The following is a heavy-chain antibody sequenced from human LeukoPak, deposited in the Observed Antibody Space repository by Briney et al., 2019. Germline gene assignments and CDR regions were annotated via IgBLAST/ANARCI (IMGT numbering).Heavy chain of an antibody. V-gene: IGHV4-61*02. CDR1: GGSISSGSYY. Sequence: PSETLSLTCTVSGGSISSGSYYWSWIRQPAGKGLEWIGRIYTSGSTNYNPSLKSRVTISVDTSKNQFSLKLSSVTAADTAVYYCVRLTTVTDYWGQGTLVAVSS. CDR3: VRLTTVTDY. J-gene: IGHJ4*02. D-gene: IGHD4-17*01. CDR2: IYTSGST.